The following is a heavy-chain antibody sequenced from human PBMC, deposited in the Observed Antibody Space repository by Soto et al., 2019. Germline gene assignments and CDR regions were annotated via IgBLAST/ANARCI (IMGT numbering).Heavy chain of an antibody. J-gene: IGHJ4*02. V-gene: IGHV4-59*01. Sequence: PSETLSLTCTVAGGSISSYDWSWIRQPPGKGLEWIGYIYYSGSTNYNPSLKSRVTISVDTSKNQFSLKLSSVTAADTAVYYCARMGKVYYYDSSGYYTIGPYYFDYWGQGTLVTVSS. CDR1: GGSISSYD. CDR3: ARMGKVYYYDSSGYYTIGPYYFDY. CDR2: IYYSGST. D-gene: IGHD3-22*01.